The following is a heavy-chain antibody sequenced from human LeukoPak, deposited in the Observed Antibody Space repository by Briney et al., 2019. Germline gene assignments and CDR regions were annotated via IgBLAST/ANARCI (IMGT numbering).Heavy chain of an antibody. CDR3: AKPSNYYGSATDAFDF. V-gene: IGHV4-38-2*02. Sequence: SETLSLTCTLSGYSISSGYFWGWIRQPAGKGLEWIGLIYSRGNTNYNPSLKSRVTISVDTSKNQFSLKLRSVTAADTAVYYCAKPSNYYGSATDAFDFWGQGTMVTVSS. D-gene: IGHD3-10*01. CDR2: IYSRGNT. CDR1: GYSISSGYF. J-gene: IGHJ3*01.